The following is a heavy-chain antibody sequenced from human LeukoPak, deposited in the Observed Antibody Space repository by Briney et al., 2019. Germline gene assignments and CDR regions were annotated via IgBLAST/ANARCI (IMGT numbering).Heavy chain of an antibody. J-gene: IGHJ4*02. CDR3: AKVRLRGGWYWDY. Sequence: GGSLRLSCAASGFTFSSYAMSWVRQAPGKGLEWASAISGSGGSTYYADSVKGRFTISRDNSKNTLYLQMNSLRAEDTAVYYCAKVRLRGGWYWDYWGQGTLVTVSS. CDR2: ISGSGGST. D-gene: IGHD6-19*01. V-gene: IGHV3-23*01. CDR1: GFTFSSYA.